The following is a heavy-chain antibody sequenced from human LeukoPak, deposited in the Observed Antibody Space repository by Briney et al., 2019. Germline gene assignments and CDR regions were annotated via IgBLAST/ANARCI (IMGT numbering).Heavy chain of an antibody. J-gene: IGHJ4*02. CDR2: ITHSGST. CDR1: GGSFSTYY. CDR3: ARASYNWNYFDS. V-gene: IGHV4-34*01. D-gene: IGHD1-20*01. Sequence: SETLSLTCAVYGGSFSTYYWTWIRQPPGKGLEWIGEITHSGSTNYSPSLKSRLTVSVDTSKKQFSLHLTSVTAADTAVYYCARASYNWNYFDSWGQGTLVTVSS.